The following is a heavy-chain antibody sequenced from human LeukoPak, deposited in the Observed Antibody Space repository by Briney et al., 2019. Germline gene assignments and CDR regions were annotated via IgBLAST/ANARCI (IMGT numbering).Heavy chain of an antibody. J-gene: IGHJ4*02. CDR3: ARFGVVVHPYYFDY. D-gene: IGHD3-22*01. CDR2: INPNSGGT. V-gene: IGHV1-2*02. Sequence: INPNSGGTNYAQKFQGRVTITRDTSISTTYMELSRLRSDDTAVYYCARFGVVVHPYYFDYWGQGTLVTVSS.